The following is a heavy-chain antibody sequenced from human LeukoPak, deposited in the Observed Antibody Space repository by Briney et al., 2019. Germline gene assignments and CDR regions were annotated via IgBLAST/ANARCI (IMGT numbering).Heavy chain of an antibody. Sequence: KPGGSLRLSCAASGFTFSSYSMNWVRQAPGKGLEWVPSISSSSSYIYYADSVKGRFTISRDNAKNSLYLQMNSLRAEDTAVYYCARDRSTVVTPGDAFDIWGQGTMVTVS. J-gene: IGHJ3*02. V-gene: IGHV3-21*01. CDR3: ARDRSTVVTPGDAFDI. CDR2: ISSSSSYI. CDR1: GFTFSSYS. D-gene: IGHD4-23*01.